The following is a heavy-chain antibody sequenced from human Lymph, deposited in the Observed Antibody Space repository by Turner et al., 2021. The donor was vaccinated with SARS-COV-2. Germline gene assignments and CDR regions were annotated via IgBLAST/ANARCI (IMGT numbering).Heavy chain of an antibody. CDR2: IGGSGGST. V-gene: IGHV3-23*01. D-gene: IGHD3-16*01. CDR3: ANLYPAVSWEFPYAMDV. CDR1: GFTFHNYA. J-gene: IGHJ6*02. Sequence: EVQLLESGGGLVQPGGSLRRSCAASGFTFHNYAMSWVRQAPGKGLEWVSTIGGSGGSTNYAVSVKGRLTISRDNSKNTLYLQMKSLRAEDTAVYYCANLYPAVSWEFPYAMDVWGQGTTVTVSS.